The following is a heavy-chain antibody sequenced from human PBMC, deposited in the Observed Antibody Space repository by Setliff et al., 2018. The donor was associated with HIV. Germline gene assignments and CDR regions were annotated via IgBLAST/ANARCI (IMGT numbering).Heavy chain of an antibody. D-gene: IGHD2-21*01. Sequence: GASVKVSCKPSGYTFTNYDINWVRQAPGQGLEWMGGIIPIFSTSNYAQRFQGRVTITADISTSTAYVELSSLRSEDTAMYYCTRGRGIIGALVYWGQGTLVTVLL. CDR2: IIPIFSTS. V-gene: IGHV1-69*06. CDR3: TRGRGIIGALVY. CDR1: GYTFTNYD. J-gene: IGHJ4*02.